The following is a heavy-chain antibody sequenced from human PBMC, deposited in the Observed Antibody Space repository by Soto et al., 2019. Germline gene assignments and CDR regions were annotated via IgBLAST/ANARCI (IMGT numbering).Heavy chain of an antibody. D-gene: IGHD6-6*01. Sequence: QVQLVQSGAEVKKPGASVKVSCKASGYTFTSYGISWVRQAPGQGLEWMGWISAYNGNTNYAQKLQGRVTMTTDTSTSTAYMELRSLRSDDTAVYYCARDKLVWEPEYSSSSGYWGQGTLVTVSS. V-gene: IGHV1-18*01. CDR3: ARDKLVWEPEYSSSSGY. J-gene: IGHJ4*02. CDR2: ISAYNGNT. CDR1: GYTFTSYG.